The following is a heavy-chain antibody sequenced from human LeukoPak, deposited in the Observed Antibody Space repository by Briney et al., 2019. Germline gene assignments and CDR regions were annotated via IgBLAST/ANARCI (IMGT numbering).Heavy chain of an antibody. CDR1: GFTFSTYA. J-gene: IGHJ4*02. CDR3: AKLRSGWVVAASDY. V-gene: IGHV3-23*01. Sequence: GGSLRLSCAASGFTFSTYAMTWVRQAPGKGLKWVSVISGSGDTTYYADSVKGRFTISRDSSKNTLYLQMNSLRAEDTAVYYCAKLRSGWVVAASDYWGQGTLVTVSS. CDR2: ISGSGDTT. D-gene: IGHD2-15*01.